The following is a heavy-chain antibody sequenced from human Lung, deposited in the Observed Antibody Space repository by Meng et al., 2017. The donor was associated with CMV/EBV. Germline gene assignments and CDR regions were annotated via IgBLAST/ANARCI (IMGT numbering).Heavy chain of an antibody. CDR2: ISAYNGNT. CDR3: ARGPYSGSYDFDY. V-gene: IGHV1-18*01. Sequence: SXXVSXKASGYTFTSYGISWVRQAPGQGLEWMGWISAYNGNTNYAQKLQGRVTMTTDTSTSTAYMELRSLRSDDTAVYYCARGPYSGSYDFDYWGQGTXVTVSS. J-gene: IGHJ4*02. CDR1: GYTFTSYG. D-gene: IGHD1-26*01.